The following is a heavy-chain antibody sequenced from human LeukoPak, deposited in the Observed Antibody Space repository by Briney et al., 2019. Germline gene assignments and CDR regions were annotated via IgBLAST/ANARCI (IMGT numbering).Heavy chain of an antibody. CDR1: GFTVSSNY. D-gene: IGHD3-22*01. CDR3: ARDPLYYYDSCGSPSGC. V-gene: IGHV3-66*01. Sequence: PGGSLRLSCAASGFTVSSNYMSWVRQAPGKGLEWVSVIYSGGSTYYADSVKGRFTISRDNSKNTLYLQMNSLRAEDTAVYYCARDPLYYYDSCGSPSGCWGQGTLVTVSS. J-gene: IGHJ4*02. CDR2: IYSGGST.